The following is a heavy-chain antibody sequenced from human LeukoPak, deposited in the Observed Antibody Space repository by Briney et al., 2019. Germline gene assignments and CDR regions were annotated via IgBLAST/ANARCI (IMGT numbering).Heavy chain of an antibody. CDR3: AKRTSGSSWYSSDF. CDR1: GFTFSSFA. J-gene: IGHJ4*02. V-gene: IGHV3-23*01. CDR2: MSGGATKT. D-gene: IGHD6-13*01. Sequence: PGGSLRLSCAASGFTFSSFAMNWVRQAPGKGLEWVSTMSGGATKTYYADSVKGRFTISRDNSKTTLFLQMTSLRAEDTAVYYCAKRTSGSSWYSSDFWGQGTLVTVSS.